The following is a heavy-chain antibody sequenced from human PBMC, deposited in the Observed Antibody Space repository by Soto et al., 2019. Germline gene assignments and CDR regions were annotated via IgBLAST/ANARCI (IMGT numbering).Heavy chain of an antibody. CDR3: ERDRGGDWSCYFDL. CDR2: IIPVFGTA. CDR1: GGTFSKYA. Sequence: SVKVSCKASGGTFSKYAISWVRQAPGQGLEWMGGIIPVFGTANYAQKFQGRVTITADESTSKAYMELSSLKSEDTAVSYFERDRGGDWSCYFDLWGRGTLVTVSS. J-gene: IGHJ2*01. V-gene: IGHV1-69*13. D-gene: IGHD1-1*01.